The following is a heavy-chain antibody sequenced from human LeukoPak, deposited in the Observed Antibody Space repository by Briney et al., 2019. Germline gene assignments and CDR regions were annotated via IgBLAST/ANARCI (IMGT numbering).Heavy chain of an antibody. CDR2: ISSSSSYI. CDR1: GFTFSSYS. Sequence: SGGSLRLSCAASGFTFSSYSMNWVRQAPGKGLEWVSSISSSSSYIYYADSVKGRFTISRDNAKNSLYLQMNSLRAEDTAVYYXXXXDYYDSSGSDYWDQGTLVTVSS. V-gene: IGHV3-21*01. CDR3: XXXDYYDSSGSDY. J-gene: IGHJ4*02. D-gene: IGHD3-22*01.